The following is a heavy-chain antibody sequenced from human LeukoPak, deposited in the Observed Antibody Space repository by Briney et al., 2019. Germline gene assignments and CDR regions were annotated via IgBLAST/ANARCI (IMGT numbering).Heavy chain of an antibody. CDR3: ARHEDSSGYHSPYFDY. CDR2: IYTSGST. CDR1: GVSISSYY. Sequence: SETLSLTCTVSGVSISSYYWSWIRQPAGKGLEWIGRIYTSGSTNYNPSLKSRVTMSVDTSKNQFSLKLSSVTAADTAVYYCARHEDSSGYHSPYFDYWGQGTLVTVSS. D-gene: IGHD3-22*01. V-gene: IGHV4-4*07. J-gene: IGHJ4*02.